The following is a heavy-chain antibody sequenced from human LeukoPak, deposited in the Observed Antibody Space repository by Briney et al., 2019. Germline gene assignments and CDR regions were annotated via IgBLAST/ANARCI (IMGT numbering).Heavy chain of an antibody. J-gene: IGHJ4*02. CDR2: INHSGST. V-gene: IGHV4-38-2*02. Sequence: SETLSLTCTVSGYSISSGYYWSWIRQPPGKGLEWIGEINHSGSTNYNPSLKSRVTISVDTSKNQFSLKLSSVTAADTAVYYCARPGYSSSWYGYWGQGTLVTVSS. CDR3: ARPGYSSSWYGY. CDR1: GYSISSGYY. D-gene: IGHD6-13*01.